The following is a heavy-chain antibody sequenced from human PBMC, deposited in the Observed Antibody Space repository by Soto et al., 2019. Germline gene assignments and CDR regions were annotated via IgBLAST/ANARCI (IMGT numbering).Heavy chain of an antibody. V-gene: IGHV1-46*03. J-gene: IGHJ6*02. Sequence: GASVKVSCKASGYTFSSYYMHWVRQAPGQGLEWMGIIDPSGNRTIYAQKFQGRVTMTRDTSTNTVFMELSSLRSEDTAVYYCTSRGEQQLLNYYYFGMDVWG. D-gene: IGHD6-13*01. CDR1: GYTFSSYY. CDR2: IDPSGNRT. CDR3: TSRGEQQLLNYYYFGMDV.